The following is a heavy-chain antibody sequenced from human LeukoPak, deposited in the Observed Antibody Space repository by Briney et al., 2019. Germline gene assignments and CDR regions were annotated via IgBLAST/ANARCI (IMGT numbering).Heavy chain of an antibody. D-gene: IGHD4-17*01. CDR3: ARVVYGDTYGMDV. J-gene: IGHJ6*02. CDR2: ISYDGSNK. Sequence: PGGSLRLSCAASGFTFGSYAMHWVRQAPGKGLEWVAVISYDGSNKYYADSVKGRFTISRDNSKNTLYLQMNTLRAEDTAVYYCARVVYGDTYGMDVWGQGTTVTVSS. V-gene: IGHV3-30*01. CDR1: GFTFGSYA.